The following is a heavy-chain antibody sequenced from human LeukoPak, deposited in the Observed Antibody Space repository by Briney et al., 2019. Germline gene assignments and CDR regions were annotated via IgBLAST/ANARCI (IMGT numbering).Heavy chain of an antibody. D-gene: IGHD3-3*01. CDR2: ISSSSSYI. V-gene: IGHV3-21*01. CDR1: GFIFSRNS. CDR3: AKDYRPHDFWSGLVDY. J-gene: IGHJ4*02. Sequence: GGSLRLSCAASGFIFSRNSMNWVRQAPGKGLEWVSSISSSSSYIYYADSVKGRFTISRDNAKNSLYLQMNSLRAEDTAVYYCAKDYRPHDFWSGLVDYWGQGTLVTVSS.